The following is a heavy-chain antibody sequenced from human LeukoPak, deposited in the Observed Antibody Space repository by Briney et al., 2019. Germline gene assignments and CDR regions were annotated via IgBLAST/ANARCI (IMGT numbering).Heavy chain of an antibody. Sequence: GGTLRLSCAASGFTFSSYGMSWVRQAPGKGLEWVANIKQDGSEKYYVDSVKGRFTISRDNAKNSLYLQMNSLRAEDTAVYYCARVGHYYDSSGYYQFDYWGQGTLVTVSS. CDR2: IKQDGSEK. D-gene: IGHD3-22*01. J-gene: IGHJ4*02. V-gene: IGHV3-7*01. CDR3: ARVGHYYDSSGYYQFDY. CDR1: GFTFSSYG.